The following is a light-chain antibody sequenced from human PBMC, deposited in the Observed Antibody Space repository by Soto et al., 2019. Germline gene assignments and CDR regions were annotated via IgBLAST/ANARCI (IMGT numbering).Light chain of an antibody. CDR1: QNIYSN. Sequence: IVMTQSPATLSVSPGERATLSCRASQNIYSNVAWYQQRPGQAPRLLIYGASTRATGIPARFSGSGSGTDFTLTISGLEPEDFAVYYCQHFGNSLWTFGQGTKVDI. CDR3: QHFGNSLWT. J-gene: IGKJ1*01. CDR2: GAS. V-gene: IGKV3D-15*01.